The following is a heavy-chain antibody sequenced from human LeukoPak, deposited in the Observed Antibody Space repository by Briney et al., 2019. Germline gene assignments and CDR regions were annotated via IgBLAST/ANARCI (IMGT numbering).Heavy chain of an antibody. V-gene: IGHV1-2*04. CDR3: ARARPIYDILTGYTYYFDY. J-gene: IGHJ4*02. CDR2: INPNSGGT. Sequence: ASVTVSCKASGYTFTGYYMHWVRQAPGQGLEWMGWINPNSGGTNYAQKFQGWVTMTRDTSISTAYMELSRLRSDDTAVYYCARARPIYDILTGYTYYFDYWGQGTLVTVSS. CDR1: GYTFTGYY. D-gene: IGHD3-9*01.